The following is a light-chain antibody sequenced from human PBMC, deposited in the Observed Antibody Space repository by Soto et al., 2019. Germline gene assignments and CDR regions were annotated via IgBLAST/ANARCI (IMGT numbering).Light chain of an antibody. Sequence: QSALTQPHSVSGSPGQSVAISCTGTSSDVGGYNYVSWYQQHPGKAPKLMIYDVSKRPSGVPDRFSGSKSGNTASLTISGLQADDEADYYCCSYAGSYSYVLGTGTKLTVL. CDR1: SSDVGGYNY. CDR3: CSYAGSYSYV. CDR2: DVS. J-gene: IGLJ1*01. V-gene: IGLV2-11*01.